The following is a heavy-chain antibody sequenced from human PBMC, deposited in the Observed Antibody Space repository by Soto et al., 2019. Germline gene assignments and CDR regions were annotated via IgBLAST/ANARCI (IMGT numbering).Heavy chain of an antibody. V-gene: IGHV4-34*01. J-gene: IGHJ6*02. Sequence: SETLSLTCAVSGGSFSGYYWGWVRQPPGKGLEWVGEINYSGSTNYNPSLKRRVTISVDTSKNQVSLKVTSVTAADTAMYYCARRDYFYALDVWGQGTTVTVSS. CDR2: INYSGST. CDR1: GGSFSGYY. CDR3: ARRDYFYALDV.